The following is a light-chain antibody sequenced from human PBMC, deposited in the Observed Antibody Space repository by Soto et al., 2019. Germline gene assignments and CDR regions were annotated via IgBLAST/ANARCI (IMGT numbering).Light chain of an antibody. V-gene: IGLV1-44*01. CDR1: RSNIGSNA. J-gene: IGLJ3*02. Sequence: QSVLTQPPSASGTPGQRVTISCSGSRSNIGSNAVSWYQQLPGTAPKLLIYNDNQRPSGVPDRVSASKSGTSASLAISGLQAEDEADYYCAAWDDSLNARGVFGGGTKLTVL. CDR3: AAWDDSLNARGV. CDR2: NDN.